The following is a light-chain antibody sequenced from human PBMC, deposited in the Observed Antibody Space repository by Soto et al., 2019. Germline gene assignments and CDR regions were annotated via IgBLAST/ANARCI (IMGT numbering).Light chain of an antibody. Sequence: QSALPQPASVSGSPGLSIPLSCTGTSSDIGSNNLVSWYQQYPGKAPKLMIYEARKRPSGVSSRFSGSKSGYTASLTISGLQAEDEADYYCCSYAGSSTLVFGGGTKLTVL. CDR1: SSDIGSNNL. V-gene: IGLV2-23*01. J-gene: IGLJ3*02. CDR3: CSYAGSSTLV. CDR2: EAR.